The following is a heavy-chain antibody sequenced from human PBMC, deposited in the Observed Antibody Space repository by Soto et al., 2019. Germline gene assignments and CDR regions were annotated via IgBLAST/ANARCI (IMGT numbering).Heavy chain of an antibody. CDR1: GGSISSGGYY. V-gene: IGHV4-31*03. Sequence: QVQLQESGPGLVKPSQTLSLTCTVSGGSISSGGYYWSWIRQHPGKGLEWIGYIYYSGSTYYNPSLKSRXTIXVDTSKNQFSLKLSSVTAADTAVYYCARSPEATVTAFDYWGQGTRVTVSS. J-gene: IGHJ4*02. CDR2: IYYSGST. CDR3: ARSPEATVTAFDY. D-gene: IGHD4-17*01.